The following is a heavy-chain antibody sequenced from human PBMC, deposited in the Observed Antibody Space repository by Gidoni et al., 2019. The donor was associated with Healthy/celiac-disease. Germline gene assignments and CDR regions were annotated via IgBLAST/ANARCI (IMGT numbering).Heavy chain of an antibody. J-gene: IGHJ3*02. CDR2: IIPIFGTA. V-gene: IGHV1-69*01. CDR3: ARRYYYDSSGYYYGAFDI. D-gene: IGHD3-22*01. CDR1: GGTFSSHA. Sequence: QVQPVQSGAEVKNPGSSVKVSCQASGGTFSSHAISWVRQAPGQGLEWMGGIIPIFGTANYAQKFQGRVTITADESTSTAYMELSSLRSEDTAVYYCARRYYYDSSGYYYGAFDIWGQGTMVTVSS.